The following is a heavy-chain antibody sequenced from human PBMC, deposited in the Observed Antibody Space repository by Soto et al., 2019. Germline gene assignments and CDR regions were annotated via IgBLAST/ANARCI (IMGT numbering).Heavy chain of an antibody. J-gene: IGHJ4*02. CDR2: IYYSGST. D-gene: IGHD3-10*01. Sequence: SETLSLTCTVSGGSISSYYWSWIRQPPGKGLEWIGYIYYSGSTNYNPSLKSRVTISVDTSKNQFSLKLSSVTAADTAVYYCARGPIGELLFDYWGQGTLVTVSS. CDR1: GGSISSYY. V-gene: IGHV4-59*12. CDR3: ARGPIGELLFDY.